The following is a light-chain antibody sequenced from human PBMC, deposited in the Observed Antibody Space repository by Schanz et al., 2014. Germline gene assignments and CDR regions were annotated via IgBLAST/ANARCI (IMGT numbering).Light chain of an antibody. Sequence: QSVLTQPPSVSGAPGQRVTISCTGSSSNIGAGYDVHWYRQLPGTAPKLLIYGNNNRPSGVPDRFSGSRFGTSASLAITGLRSEDEADYYCSSFASNRDILFGGGTKLTVL. J-gene: IGLJ2*01. CDR3: SSFASNRDIL. CDR2: GNN. CDR1: SSNIGAGYD. V-gene: IGLV1-40*01.